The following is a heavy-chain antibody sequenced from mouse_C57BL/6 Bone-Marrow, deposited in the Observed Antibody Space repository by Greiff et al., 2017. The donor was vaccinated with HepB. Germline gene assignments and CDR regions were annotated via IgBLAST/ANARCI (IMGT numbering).Heavy chain of an antibody. J-gene: IGHJ2*01. CDR3: ARRGTTVVAGDYYFDY. D-gene: IGHD1-1*01. Sequence: VQLQHPGAELVRPGSSVKLSCKASGYTFTSYWMDWVKQRPGQGLEWIGNIYPSDSETHYNQKFKDKATLTVDKSSSTAYMQLSSLTSEDSAVYYCARRGTTVVAGDYYFDYWGQGTTLTVSS. V-gene: IGHV1-61*01. CDR1: GYTFTSYW. CDR2: IYPSDSET.